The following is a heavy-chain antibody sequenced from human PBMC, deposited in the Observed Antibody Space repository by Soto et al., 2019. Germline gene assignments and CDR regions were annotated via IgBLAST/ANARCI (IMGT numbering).Heavy chain of an antibody. Sequence: QVQLVESGGGVVQPGRSLRLSCAASGFTFSSYGMHWVRQAPGKGLEWVAVIWYDGSNKYYADSVKDRFTISRDNSKNTLYLQMNSLRAEDTAVYYCARDFLSSSRYYYYGMDVWGQGTTVTVSS. CDR3: ARDFLSSSRYYYYGMDV. V-gene: IGHV3-33*01. D-gene: IGHD6-6*01. CDR1: GFTFSSYG. CDR2: IWYDGSNK. J-gene: IGHJ6*02.